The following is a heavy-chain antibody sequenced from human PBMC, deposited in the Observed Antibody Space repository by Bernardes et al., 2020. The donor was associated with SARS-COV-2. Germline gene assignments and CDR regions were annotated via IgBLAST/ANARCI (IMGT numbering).Heavy chain of an antibody. J-gene: IGHJ4*02. V-gene: IGHV3-48*03. CDR3: ARVRSSSYFDY. CDR1: GFTFSNFE. Sequence: GGSLRLSCAASGFTFSNFEMNWVRQAPGKGLEWVSYISSSGRSIYYADSVKGRLTVSRDNAKKSLYLQMNSLRAEDTAVYYCARVRSSSYFDYWGQGTLVTVSS. CDR2: ISSSGRSI. D-gene: IGHD2-2*01.